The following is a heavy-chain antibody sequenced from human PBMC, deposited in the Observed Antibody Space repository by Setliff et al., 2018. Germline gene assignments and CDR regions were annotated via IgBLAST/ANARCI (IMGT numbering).Heavy chain of an antibody. CDR2: INPNTGGT. CDR1: GYTFTNYG. CDR3: LRLVRYCTKIACQATSGDEV. V-gene: IGHV1-2*02. D-gene: IGHD2-8*01. Sequence: ASVKVSCKTSGYTFTNYGITWVRQAPGQGPEWMGWINPNTGGTNYAQKFQGRVTMTRDTSITTGYLELRGLRSDDTAVYYCLRLVRYCTKIACQATSGDEVWGLGTLVTVSS. J-gene: IGHJ4*02.